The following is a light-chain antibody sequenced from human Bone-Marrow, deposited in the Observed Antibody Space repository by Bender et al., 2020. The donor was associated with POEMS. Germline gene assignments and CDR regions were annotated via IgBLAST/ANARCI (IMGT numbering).Light chain of an antibody. CDR3: AVWDDSLNGWV. CDR1: SSNIGAHA. V-gene: IGLV1-44*01. Sequence: QSALIQPASVSGAPGQSITISCTGGSSNIGAHAVNWYQHLPGTAPKLLIYSSHRRPSEVPDRFSGSRSGTSASLAISGLQSEDEADYYCAVWDDSLNGWVFGGGTKLTVL. CDR2: SSH. J-gene: IGLJ3*02.